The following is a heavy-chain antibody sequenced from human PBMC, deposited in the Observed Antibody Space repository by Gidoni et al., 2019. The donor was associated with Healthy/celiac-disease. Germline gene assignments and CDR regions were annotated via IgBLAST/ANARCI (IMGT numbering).Heavy chain of an antibody. J-gene: IGHJ6*02. CDR2: ISGSGGSP. V-gene: IGHV3-23*01. D-gene: IGHD3-9*01. Sequence: EVQLLESGGGLVQPGGSLRLSCAASGFTFSSNAMSWVRQAPGKGLEWVSDISGSGGSPYYADSVKGRFTISRDNSKNTLYLQMNSLRAEDTAVYYCAKDVYYDILTGLRLGMDVWGQGTTVTVSS. CDR1: GFTFSSNA. CDR3: AKDVYYDILTGLRLGMDV.